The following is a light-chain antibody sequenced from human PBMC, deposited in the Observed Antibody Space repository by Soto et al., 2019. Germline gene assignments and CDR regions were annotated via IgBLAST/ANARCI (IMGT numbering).Light chain of an antibody. J-gene: IGLJ1*01. Sequence: QSALTQPASVSGSPGQSITISCTGTSSDVGGYNYVSWYQQRPGKAPKLMIYDVSNRPSGVSNRFSGSKSGNTASLTISGLQAEDEADYYCSSYTSSSTLYVFGTGTKDTVL. CDR3: SSYTSSSTLYV. CDR2: DVS. CDR1: SSDVGGYNY. V-gene: IGLV2-14*01.